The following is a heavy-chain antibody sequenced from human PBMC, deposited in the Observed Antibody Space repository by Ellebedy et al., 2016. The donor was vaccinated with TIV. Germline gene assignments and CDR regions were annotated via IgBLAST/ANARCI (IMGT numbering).Heavy chain of an antibody. Sequence: GESLKISCAASGFTFSGYEVNWVRQAPGKGLEWVSYISIDGGTGNYADSVKGRFTISRENPKNTLYLQMNSLRAEDTAVYFCARGSSVIVEVEAFDIWGLGTMVTVSS. J-gene: IGHJ3*02. D-gene: IGHD3-22*01. CDR2: ISIDGGTG. V-gene: IGHV3-48*03. CDR1: GFTFSGYE. CDR3: ARGSSVIVEVEAFDI.